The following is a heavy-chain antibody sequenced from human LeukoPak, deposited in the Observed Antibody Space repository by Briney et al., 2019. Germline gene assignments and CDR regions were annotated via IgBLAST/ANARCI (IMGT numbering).Heavy chain of an antibody. CDR1: GFTFSSYA. J-gene: IGHJ4*02. Sequence: PGGSLRLSCAASGFTFSSYAMSWVRQAPGKGLEWVSAISGSGGSTYYADSVKGRFTISRDNSKNTLYLQMNSLRAEDTAVYYCAKFGGMATISNYFDYWGQGTLVTVSS. CDR2: ISGSGGST. D-gene: IGHD5-24*01. CDR3: AKFGGMATISNYFDY. V-gene: IGHV3-23*01.